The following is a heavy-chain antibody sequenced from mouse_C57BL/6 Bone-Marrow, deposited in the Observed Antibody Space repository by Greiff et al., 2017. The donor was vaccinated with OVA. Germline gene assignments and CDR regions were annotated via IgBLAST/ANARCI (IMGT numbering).Heavy chain of an antibody. V-gene: IGHV1-59*01. Sequence: QVQLQQPGAELVRPGTSVKLSCKASGYTFTSYWMHWVKQRPGQGLEWIGVIDPSDSYTNYNQKFKGKATLTVDTSSSTAYMQLSSLTSEDSAVYYCASPYYYSNYGYAMDYWGQGTSVTVSS. D-gene: IGHD2-5*01. CDR3: ASPYYYSNYGYAMDY. J-gene: IGHJ4*01. CDR1: GYTFTSYW. CDR2: IDPSDSYT.